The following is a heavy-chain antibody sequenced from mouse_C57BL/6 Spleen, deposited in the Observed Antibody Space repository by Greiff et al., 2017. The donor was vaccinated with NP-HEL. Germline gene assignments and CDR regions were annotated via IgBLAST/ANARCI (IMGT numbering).Heavy chain of an antibody. J-gene: IGHJ2*01. Sequence: VQLQQSGAELVKPGASVKISCKASGYAFSSYWMNWVKQRPGKGLEWIGQIYPGDGDTKYNGKFKGKATLTADKSSSTAYMQLSSLTSEDSAVYFCASFITTVGYFDYWGQGTTLTVSS. CDR2: IYPGDGDT. CDR3: ASFITTVGYFDY. D-gene: IGHD1-1*01. V-gene: IGHV1-80*01. CDR1: GYAFSSYW.